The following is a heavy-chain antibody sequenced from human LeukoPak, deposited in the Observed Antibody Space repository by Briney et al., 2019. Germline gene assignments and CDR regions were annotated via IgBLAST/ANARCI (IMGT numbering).Heavy chain of an antibody. V-gene: IGHV3-53*01. CDR3: IYGYTLDF. Sequence: GGSLRLSCAASGFTVSSNYMNWVRQAPGKGLEWVSVIYSGGSTNYADSVKGRFSISRDNSKNTLCLQMNSLRAEDTAVYYCIYGYTLDFWGQGTLVTVSS. J-gene: IGHJ4*02. CDR2: IYSGGST. D-gene: IGHD5-18*01. CDR1: GFTVSSNY.